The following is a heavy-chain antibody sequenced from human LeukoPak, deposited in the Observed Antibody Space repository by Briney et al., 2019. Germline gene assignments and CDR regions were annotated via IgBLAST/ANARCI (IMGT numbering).Heavy chain of an antibody. CDR1: GGSISSSNW. J-gene: IGHJ6*04. CDR2: IYHSGST. CDR3: ARSSRTYYYYGMDV. V-gene: IGHV4-4*02. Sequence: SETLSLTCAVSGGSISSSNWWRWVRQPPGKGLEWIGEIYHSGSTNYNPSLKSRVTISVDKSKNQFSLKLSSVTAADTAVYYCARSSRTYYYYGMDVWGKGTTVTVPS. D-gene: IGHD1-1*01.